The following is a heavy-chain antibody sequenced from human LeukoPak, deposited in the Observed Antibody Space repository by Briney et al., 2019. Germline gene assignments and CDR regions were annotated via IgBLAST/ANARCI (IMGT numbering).Heavy chain of an antibody. CDR3: AKDATRTSGWYYFDY. J-gene: IGHJ4*02. D-gene: IGHD6-19*01. Sequence: PGVSLRLSCAASGFTFSTYAMSWVRRAPGKGLEYVTGINADDGRTYYADSVKGRFTISRDNSKNTLSLQLNSLRAKDTAVYNCAKDATRTSGWYYFDYWGQGTLVTVSS. CDR1: GFTFSTYA. CDR2: INADDGRT. V-gene: IGHV3-23*01.